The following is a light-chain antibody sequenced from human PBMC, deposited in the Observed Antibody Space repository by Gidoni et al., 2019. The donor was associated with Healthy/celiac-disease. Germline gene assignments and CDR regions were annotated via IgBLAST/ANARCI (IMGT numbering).Light chain of an antibody. Sequence: DRKMTKSPSSLSASVGDRVTITRQASQDISNYLNWYQQKPGKAPKLLIYDASNLETGVPSRFSGSGSGTDFTFTISSLQPEDIATYYCQQYDNLPYTFGQGTKLEIK. CDR1: QDISNY. V-gene: IGKV1-33*01. CDR2: DAS. CDR3: QQYDNLPYT. J-gene: IGKJ2*01.